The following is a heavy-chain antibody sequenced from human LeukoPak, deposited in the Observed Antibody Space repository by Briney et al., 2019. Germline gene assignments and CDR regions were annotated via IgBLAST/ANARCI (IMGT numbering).Heavy chain of an antibody. V-gene: IGHV1-18*04. D-gene: IGHD6-19*01. CDR1: GYTFTGYY. Sequence: ASVKVSCKASGYTFTGYYMHWVRQAPGQGLEWMGWISAYNGNTNYAQKLQGRVTMTTDTSTSTAYMELRSLRSDDTAVYYCARFRMQWRGIDYWGQGTLVTVSS. CDR2: ISAYNGNT. CDR3: ARFRMQWRGIDY. J-gene: IGHJ4*02.